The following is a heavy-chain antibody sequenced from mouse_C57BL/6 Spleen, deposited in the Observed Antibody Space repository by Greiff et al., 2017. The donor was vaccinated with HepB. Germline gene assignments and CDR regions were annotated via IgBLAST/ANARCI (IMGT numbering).Heavy chain of an antibody. Sequence: EVQLQQSGPELVKPGASVKISCKASGYTFTDYYMNWVKQSHGKSLEWIGDINPNNGGTSYNQKFKGKATLTVDKSSSTAYMELRSLTSEDAAVYYCARRTGDGPWFAYWGQGTLVTVSA. J-gene: IGHJ3*01. V-gene: IGHV1-26*01. CDR2: INPNNGGT. CDR1: GYTFTDYY. D-gene: IGHD2-3*01. CDR3: ARRTGDGPWFAY.